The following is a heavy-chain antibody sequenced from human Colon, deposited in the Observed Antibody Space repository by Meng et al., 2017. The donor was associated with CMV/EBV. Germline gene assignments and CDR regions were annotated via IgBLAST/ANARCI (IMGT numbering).Heavy chain of an antibody. J-gene: IGHJ4*02. CDR3: AKDRAYCGSFSCSPNYFDG. Sequence: GESLKISCAASGFTFSSYAMSWVRQAPGKGLEWISYINSRGTTIHYADSVKGRFTISRDNSKNTLYLRMIDLRVEDTAMYYCAKDRAYCGSFSCSPNYFDGWGQGNLVTVSS. CDR1: GFTFSSYA. CDR2: INSRGTTI. V-gene: IGHV3-23*01. D-gene: IGHD2-21*01.